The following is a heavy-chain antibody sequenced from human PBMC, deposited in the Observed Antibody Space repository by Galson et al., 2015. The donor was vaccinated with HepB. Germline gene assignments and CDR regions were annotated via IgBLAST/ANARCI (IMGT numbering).Heavy chain of an antibody. J-gene: IGHJ4*02. CDR2: IKSKTEGGTT. V-gene: IGHV3-15*01. Sequence: SLRLSCAASGFSFTNAWMSWVRQAPGKGLEWVGRIKSKTEGGTTDYAAPVKGRFTISRDDSKNTLYLQMNSLKTEDTAVYYCVTENYYDRSGYYYMRYWGQGTLVTVSS. D-gene: IGHD3-22*01. CDR3: VTENYYDRSGYYYMRY. CDR1: GFSFTNAW.